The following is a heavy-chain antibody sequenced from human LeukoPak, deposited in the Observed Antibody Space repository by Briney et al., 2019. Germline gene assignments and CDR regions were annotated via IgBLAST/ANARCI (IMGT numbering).Heavy chain of an antibody. CDR2: ISGSGGRT. D-gene: IGHD2-15*01. CDR3: AKSPPRCSGGSCYGY. CDR1: GFTFSSSD. Sequence: GGSLRLSCAASGFTFSSSDMHWVRQAPGKGLEWISGISGSGGRTDYADSVKGRFTISRDNSKNTLYLQMSSLRADDTALYYCAKSPPRCSGGSCYGYWGQGTLVTVSS. V-gene: IGHV3-23*01. J-gene: IGHJ4*02.